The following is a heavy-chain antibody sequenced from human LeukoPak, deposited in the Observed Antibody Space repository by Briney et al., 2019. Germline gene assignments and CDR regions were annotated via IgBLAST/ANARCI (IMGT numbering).Heavy chain of an antibody. Sequence: SETLTLTWAVSGGSFSSYYWSWIRQPPGKGLEWIGDITHSGSTSYNPSFKSRVTIAVCTSQNQISIKLSSVTAADTAVCYCASGGLVKNGDNFLSLGYGMDVWGQGTTVTVSS. CDR3: ASGGLVKNGDNFLSLGYGMDV. J-gene: IGHJ6*02. CDR1: GGSFSSYY. V-gene: IGHV4-34*01. CDR2: ITHSGST. D-gene: IGHD3/OR15-3a*01.